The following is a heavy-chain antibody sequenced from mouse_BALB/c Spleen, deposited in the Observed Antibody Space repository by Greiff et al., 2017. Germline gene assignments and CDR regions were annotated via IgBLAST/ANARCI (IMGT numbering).Heavy chain of an antibody. D-gene: IGHD2-10*02. CDR3: ARVGYGNAFDY. Sequence: EVKLMESGPELVKPGASVKMSCKASGYTFTSYVMHWVKQKPGQGLEWIGYINPYNDGTKYNEKFKGKATLTSDKSSSTAYMELSSLTSEDSAVYYCARVGYGNAFDYWGQGTTLTVSS. CDR1: GYTFTSYV. J-gene: IGHJ2*01. CDR2: INPYNDGT. V-gene: IGHV1-14*01.